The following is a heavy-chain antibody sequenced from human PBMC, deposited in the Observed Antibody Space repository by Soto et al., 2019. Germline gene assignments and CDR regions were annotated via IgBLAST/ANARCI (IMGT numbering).Heavy chain of an antibody. Sequence: EVQLVESGGGLVQPGGSLRLSCVASGFTFTGYDMNWVRQAPGKGLEWVSYISSSGNSKYYADSVKGRFTISRANAKNSLYLQMHSLRADDTAIYYCARESCSSSSCSTRYGMDVWGQGSTVTVSS. V-gene: IGHV3-48*03. CDR1: GFTFTGYD. CDR2: ISSSGNSK. J-gene: IGHJ6*02. CDR3: ARESCSSSSCSTRYGMDV. D-gene: IGHD2-2*01.